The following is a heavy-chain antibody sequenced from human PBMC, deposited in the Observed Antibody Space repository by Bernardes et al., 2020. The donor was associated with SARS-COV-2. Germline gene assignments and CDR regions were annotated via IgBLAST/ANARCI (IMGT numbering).Heavy chain of an antibody. Sequence: GGSLRLSCAASGFTFASYSMNWVRQAPGKGLEWVSYVSASASVMYYAASVKGRFTISRDNDRSSLFLQMNDLRAEDTAVYYCARIDEVTGRDYWGQGTLVTVSS. CDR3: ARIDEVTGRDY. CDR2: VSASASVM. V-gene: IGHV3-48*01. D-gene: IGHD2-21*02. J-gene: IGHJ4*02. CDR1: GFTFASYS.